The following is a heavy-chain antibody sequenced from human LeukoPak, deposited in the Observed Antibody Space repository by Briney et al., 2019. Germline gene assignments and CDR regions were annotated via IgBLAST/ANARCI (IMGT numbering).Heavy chain of an antibody. CDR1: GGTFSSYA. Sequence: SVKVSCKASGGTFSSYAISWVRQAPGQGLEWMGGIIPIFGTANYAQKFQGRVTITADESTSTACMELSSLRSEDTAVYYCATPVAAAGPYYFDYWGQGTLVTVSS. CDR2: IIPIFGTA. D-gene: IGHD6-13*01. J-gene: IGHJ4*02. V-gene: IGHV1-69*01. CDR3: ATPVAAAGPYYFDY.